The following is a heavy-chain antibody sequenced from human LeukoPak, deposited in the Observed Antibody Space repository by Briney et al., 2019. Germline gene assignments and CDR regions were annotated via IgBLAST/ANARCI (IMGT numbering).Heavy chain of an antibody. V-gene: IGHV3-73*01. CDR2: IRSKANNYVT. D-gene: IGHD3-22*01. Sequence: GRSLRLSCAASGSTFSSYGMHWVRQAPGKGLEWVGRIRSKANNYVTAYAASVKGRFTFSRDDSKNTAYIQMNSLKTEDTAVYYCTRHNYDRSGYGAFDIWGQGTMVTVSS. CDR3: TRHNYDRSGYGAFDI. J-gene: IGHJ3*02. CDR1: GSTFSSYG.